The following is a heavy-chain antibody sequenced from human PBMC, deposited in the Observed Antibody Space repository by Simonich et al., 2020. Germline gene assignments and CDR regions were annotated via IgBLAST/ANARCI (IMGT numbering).Heavy chain of an antibody. D-gene: IGHD1-26*01. CDR1: GFTFSSYA. Sequence: QVQLVESGGGGVQPGRSLRLSCAASGFTFSSYAMHWVRQAPGKGRECVAIISYDGSNKYYADSGKGRFTISRDNSKNTLYLQMNSLRAEDTAVYYCAREGAGNDAFDIWGQGTMVTVSS. CDR2: ISYDGSNK. V-gene: IGHV3-30*07. J-gene: IGHJ3*02. CDR3: AREGAGNDAFDI.